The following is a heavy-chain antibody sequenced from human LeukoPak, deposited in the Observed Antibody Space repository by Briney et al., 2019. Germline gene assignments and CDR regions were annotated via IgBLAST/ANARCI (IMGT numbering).Heavy chain of an antibody. CDR3: AREYSAFDY. J-gene: IGHJ4*02. CDR2: IYYSGST. D-gene: IGHD5-12*01. V-gene: IGHV4-59*01. CDR1: GGSISNYY. Sequence: SETLSLTCTVSGGSISNYYWTWIRQPQGKGLEWIGYIYYSGSTNYNPSLKSRVTTSVDTSKNRLSLELTSVTAADTAVYYCAREYSAFDYWGQGILVIVSS.